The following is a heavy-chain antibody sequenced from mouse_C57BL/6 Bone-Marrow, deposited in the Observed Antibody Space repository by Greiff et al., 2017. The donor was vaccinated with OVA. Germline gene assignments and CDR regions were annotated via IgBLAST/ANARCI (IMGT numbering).Heavy chain of an antibody. D-gene: IGHD1-1*01. J-gene: IGHJ4*01. Sequence: EVHLVESGGDLVKPGGSLKLSCAASGFTFSSYGMSWVRQTPDKRLEWVATISSGGSYTYYPDSVKGRFTISRDNAKNTLYLQMSSLKSGDTAMYYCASNYGAMDYWGQGTSVTVSS. V-gene: IGHV5-6*01. CDR1: GFTFSSYG. CDR2: ISSGGSYT. CDR3: ASNYGAMDY.